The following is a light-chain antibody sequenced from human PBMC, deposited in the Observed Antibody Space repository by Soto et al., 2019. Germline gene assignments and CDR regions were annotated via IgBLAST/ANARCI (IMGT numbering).Light chain of an antibody. CDR1: QSVSSN. CDR3: QQYDNWPQT. CDR2: DAS. Sequence: EIVSTQSPGALSLSPRERATLSCRASQSVSSNLAWYQQKPGQAPRLLISDASTRATGIPARFSGSGSGTDFTLTVSSLQSEDFAVYYCQQYDNWPQTFGQGTKVDIK. J-gene: IGKJ1*01. V-gene: IGKV3-15*01.